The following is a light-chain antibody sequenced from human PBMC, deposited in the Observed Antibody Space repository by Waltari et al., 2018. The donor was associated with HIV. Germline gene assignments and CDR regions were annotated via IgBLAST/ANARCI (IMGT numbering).Light chain of an antibody. Sequence: SALTQPPSTSGTPGQTVTIPCSGSSSNIGDNYVSWYQQLPGTAPKLLIYRNSQRPSGVRDRFSGSKSGTSASLAINDLRSEDEAEYHCAAWDDSLSGWVFGGGTNLTVL. V-gene: IGLV1-47*01. CDR2: RNS. J-gene: IGLJ3*02. CDR3: AAWDDSLSGWV. CDR1: SSNIGDNY.